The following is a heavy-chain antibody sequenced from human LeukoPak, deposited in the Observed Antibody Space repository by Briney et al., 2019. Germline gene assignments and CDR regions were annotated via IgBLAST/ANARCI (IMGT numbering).Heavy chain of an antibody. J-gene: IGHJ4*02. CDR2: INPSDGST. Sequence: ASVKVSCKASGYIFINYYIHWVRQAPGQGLEWMGVINPSDGSTNYAQKYQDRVTMTRDTSTRTVYMQLSSLRSDDTAVYYCARDVAREFVYWGQGTLVTVS. CDR3: ARDVAREFVY. CDR1: GYIFINYY. V-gene: IGHV1-46*01.